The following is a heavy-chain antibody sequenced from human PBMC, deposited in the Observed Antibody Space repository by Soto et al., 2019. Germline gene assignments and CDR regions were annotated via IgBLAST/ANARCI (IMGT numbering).Heavy chain of an antibody. CDR3: ASDDCSGGSCYYDY. CDR1: GYTFSSYG. J-gene: IGHJ4*02. D-gene: IGHD2-15*01. Sequence: QVQLVQSGAEVKKPGASVKVSCKASGYTFSSYGITGVRQAPGQGLEWMGWISVYNGNTDYAQKLQGRGTMTTDTSTSTAYMELRSLRSDDTAVYYCASDDCSGGSCYYDYWGQGTLVTVSS. CDR2: ISVYNGNT. V-gene: IGHV1-18*01.